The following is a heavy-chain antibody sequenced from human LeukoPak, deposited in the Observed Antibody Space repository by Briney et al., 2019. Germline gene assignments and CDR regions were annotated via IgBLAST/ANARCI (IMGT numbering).Heavy chain of an antibody. Sequence: GGSLRLSCAASGFTFSTYAMSWVRQAPGKGLEWVSGISVSGDTTHYAGPVTGRFTISRDDSRNTLYLQMNSLKIEDTAVYYCTTGDGTWGQGTMVTVSS. CDR3: TTGDGT. CDR1: GFTFSTYA. CDR2: ISVSGDTT. J-gene: IGHJ3*01. V-gene: IGHV3-23*01.